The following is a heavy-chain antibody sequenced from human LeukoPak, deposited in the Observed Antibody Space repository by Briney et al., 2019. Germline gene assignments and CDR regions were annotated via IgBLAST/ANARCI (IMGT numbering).Heavy chain of an antibody. J-gene: IGHJ4*02. CDR1: GYSISSGYY. CDR2: IYHSGST. D-gene: IGHD3-22*01. V-gene: IGHV4-38-2*02. CDR3: ARDSYYYDSSGYSMFDY. Sequence: SETLSLTCTVSGYSISSGYYWGWIRQPPGKGLEWIGSIYHSGSTYYNPSLKSRVTISVDTSKNQFSLKLSSVTAADTAVYYCARDSYYYDSSGYSMFDYWGQGALVTVSS.